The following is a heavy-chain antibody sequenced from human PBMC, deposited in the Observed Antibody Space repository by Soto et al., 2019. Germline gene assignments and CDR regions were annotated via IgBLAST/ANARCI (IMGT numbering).Heavy chain of an antibody. CDR3: ARVQQWLVRSRRDFDY. CDR1: GGSISSGDYY. J-gene: IGHJ4*02. Sequence: PSETLSLTCTVSGGSISSGDYYWSWIRQPPGKGLEWIGYIYYSGSTYYNPSLKSRVTISVDTSKNQFSLKLSSVTAADTAVYYCARVQQWLVRSRRDFDYWGQGTLVTVSS. D-gene: IGHD6-19*01. V-gene: IGHV4-30-4*01. CDR2: IYYSGST.